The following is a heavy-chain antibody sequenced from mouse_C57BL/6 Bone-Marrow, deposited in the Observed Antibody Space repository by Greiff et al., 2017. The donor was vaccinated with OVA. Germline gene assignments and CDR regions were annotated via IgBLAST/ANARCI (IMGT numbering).Heavy chain of an antibody. CDR3: ARDHGSSYGYFDV. Sequence: VKLQESGAELVRPGASVKLSCKASGYTFTDYYINWVKQRPGQGLEWIARIYPGSGNTYYNEKFKGKATLTAEKSSSTAYMQLSSLTSEDSAVYFCARDHGSSYGYFDVWGTGTTVTVSS. J-gene: IGHJ1*03. CDR2: IYPGSGNT. CDR1: GYTFTDYY. D-gene: IGHD1-1*01. V-gene: IGHV1-76*01.